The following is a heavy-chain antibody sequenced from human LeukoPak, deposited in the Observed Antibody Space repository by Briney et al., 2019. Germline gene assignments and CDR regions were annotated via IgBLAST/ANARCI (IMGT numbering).Heavy chain of an antibody. J-gene: IGHJ4*02. V-gene: IGHV4-39*01. CDR2: IYYSGST. Sequence: PSETLSLTCTVSGGSISSSSYYWGWIRQPPGKGLEWTGSIYYSGSTYYNPSLKSRVTISVDHSKNQSSLKLSSVTAADTAVYYYARRQFDFGSGYSHYWGQGTLVTVSS. D-gene: IGHD3-3*01. CDR1: GGSISSSSYY. CDR3: ARRQFDFGSGYSHY.